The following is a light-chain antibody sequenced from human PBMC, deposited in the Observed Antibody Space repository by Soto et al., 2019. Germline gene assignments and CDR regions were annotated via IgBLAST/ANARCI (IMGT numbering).Light chain of an antibody. CDR1: QSVSSN. V-gene: IGKV3-15*01. Sequence: EIVMTQSPATLSVSPGERATLSCRASQSVSSNLAWYQQKPGQAPRLLIYGASTRATGIPARFSGSGSGTEFTLTISSLQAEDFAVNYCQQYNNWPPYTFGQGKKLEIK. CDR2: GAS. J-gene: IGKJ2*01. CDR3: QQYNNWPPYT.